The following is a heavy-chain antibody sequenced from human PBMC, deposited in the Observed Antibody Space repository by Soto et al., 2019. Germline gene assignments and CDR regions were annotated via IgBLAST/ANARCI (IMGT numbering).Heavy chain of an antibody. CDR1: GFTFSNAW. CDR2: LKSRIDGETK. J-gene: IGHJ4*02. D-gene: IGHD3-10*01. Sequence: EVQLVESVGGLVKPGGSLSLSCVGSGFTFSNAWMTWVRQAPGKGLEWVGRLKSRIDGETKEYAAPVKDRFTTSRDDSQNTVYAPVTGLKTEDPAIYSCTSDVPTQGVGEFDYMGPGTLIAVSS. CDR3: TSDVPTQGVGEFDY. V-gene: IGHV3-15*01.